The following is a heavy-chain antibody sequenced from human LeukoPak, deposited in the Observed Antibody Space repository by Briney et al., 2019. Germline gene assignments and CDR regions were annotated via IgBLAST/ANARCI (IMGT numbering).Heavy chain of an antibody. D-gene: IGHD2-2*01. Sequence: GGSLRLSCAASGFTFSSYSMNWVRQAPGKGLEWVSYISSSGGTIYYADSVKGRFTISRDNAKNSLYLQMNSLRAEDTAVYYCARDLSYCTITSCSYYYYGMDVWGQGTTVTVSS. J-gene: IGHJ6*02. V-gene: IGHV3-48*04. CDR3: ARDLSYCTITSCSYYYYGMDV. CDR1: GFTFSSYS. CDR2: ISSSGGTI.